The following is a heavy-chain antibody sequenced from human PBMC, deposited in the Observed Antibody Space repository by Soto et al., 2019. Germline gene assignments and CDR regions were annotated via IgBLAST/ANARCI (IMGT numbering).Heavy chain of an antibody. CDR2: IYYSGST. J-gene: IGHJ4*02. Sequence: SETLSLTCTVSGGSISSYYWSWIRQPPGKGLEWIGYIYYSGSTNYNPSLKSRVTISVDTSKDQFSLKLSSVTAADTAVYYCARERETFYGDYYFDYWGQGTLVTVSS. CDR3: ARERETFYGDYYFDY. V-gene: IGHV4-59*01. D-gene: IGHD4-17*01. CDR1: GGSISSYY.